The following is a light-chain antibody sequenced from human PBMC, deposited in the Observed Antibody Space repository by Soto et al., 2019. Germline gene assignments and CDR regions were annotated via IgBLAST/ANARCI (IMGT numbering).Light chain of an antibody. J-gene: IGKJ3*01. CDR2: AAS. V-gene: IGKV1-39*01. CDR1: QSISSY. CDR3: QQSYSTLSFT. Sequence: DIQMTQSPSSLSASVGDRVTITCRASQSISSYLNWYQQKPGKAPKLLIYAASSLQSGVPSRFSGSGSGTGFTLTISSLQPEDFATYYCQQSYSTLSFTFGPGTKVDIK.